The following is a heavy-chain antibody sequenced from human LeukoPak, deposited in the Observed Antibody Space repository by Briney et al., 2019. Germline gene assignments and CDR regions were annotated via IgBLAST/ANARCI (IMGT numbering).Heavy chain of an antibody. Sequence: SETLSLTCTVSGYSIKSSYHWAWVRQPPGKGLEWVATIHRSGDTFYNPSLKSRVTISMDTSKNEFSLTLKSVTAADTAVYYCARDRFDYGEYEFDSWGQGALVTVSS. D-gene: IGHD4-17*01. CDR1: GYSIKSSYH. J-gene: IGHJ5*01. CDR2: IHRSGDT. CDR3: ARDRFDYGEYEFDS. V-gene: IGHV4-38-2*02.